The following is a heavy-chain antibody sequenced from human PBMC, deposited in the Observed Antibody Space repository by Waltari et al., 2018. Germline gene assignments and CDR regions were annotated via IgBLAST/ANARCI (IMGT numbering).Heavy chain of an antibody. CDR3: ARGSAAYVRFWDL. CDR2: IKWDGSAA. J-gene: IGHJ5*02. CDR1: GFSLRSHW. D-gene: IGHD3-10*02. Sequence: EAQLMESGGGLVQPGRSMRLACEASGFSLRSHWMTWVRRAPGKGLEWVANIKWDGSAAWYAESMSGRFIISRDNAKNSVFLQMSSPTADDTATYYCARGSAAYVRFWDLWGQGTVVTVSS. V-gene: IGHV3-7*03.